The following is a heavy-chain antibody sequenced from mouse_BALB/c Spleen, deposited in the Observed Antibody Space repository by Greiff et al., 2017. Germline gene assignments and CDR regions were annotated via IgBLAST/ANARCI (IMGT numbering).Heavy chain of an antibody. CDR1: GFTFSSYA. V-gene: IGHV5-6-5*01. Sequence: EVMLVESGGGLVKPGGSLKLSCAASGFTFSSYAMSWVRQTPEKRLEWVASISSGGSTYYPDSVKGRFTISRDNARNILYLQMSSLRSEDTAMYYCARGGGNSYFDYWGQGTTLTVSS. D-gene: IGHD2-1*01. CDR3: ARGGGNSYFDY. J-gene: IGHJ2*01. CDR2: ISSGGST.